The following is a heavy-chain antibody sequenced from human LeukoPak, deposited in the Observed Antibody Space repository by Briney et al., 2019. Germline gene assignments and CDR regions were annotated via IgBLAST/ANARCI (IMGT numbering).Heavy chain of an antibody. J-gene: IGHJ5*02. CDR1: GGSISSYY. Sequence: PSETLSLTCTVSGGSISSYYWSWIGQPPGKGREGSGYIYYSGSTNYHPSLKSRVTISVDRSKNQFSLKLSSVTAADTAVYYCASIRYYYDSSGHLRSGWFDPWGQGTLVTVSS. V-gene: IGHV4-59*12. D-gene: IGHD3-22*01. CDR3: ASIRYYYDSSGHLRSGWFDP. CDR2: IYYSGST.